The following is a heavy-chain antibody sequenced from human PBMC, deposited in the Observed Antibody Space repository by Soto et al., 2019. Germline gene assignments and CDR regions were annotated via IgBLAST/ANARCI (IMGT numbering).Heavy chain of an antibody. CDR2: IDPSGGKT. CDR3: GRVMRSLLSITALDT. Sequence: ASVKVSCKASGYTFTRDQIHWVRQAPEQGLEWMGMIDPSGGKTNYAQKFQGRVTMTRDTSTSTVYMALSSLRSEDTAIYFCGRVMRSLLSITALDTWGQGTLVTVSS. V-gene: IGHV1-46*01. D-gene: IGHD3-10*01. CDR1: GYTFTRDQ. J-gene: IGHJ5*02.